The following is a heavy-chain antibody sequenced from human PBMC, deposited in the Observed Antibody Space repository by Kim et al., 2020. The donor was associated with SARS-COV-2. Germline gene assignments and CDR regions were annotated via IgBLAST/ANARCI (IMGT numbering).Heavy chain of an antibody. J-gene: IGHJ4*02. D-gene: IGHD6-13*01. CDR1: GVTFSYYA. CDR3: TSSSTYFFDY. V-gene: IGHV3-23*01. Sequence: GGSLRLSCAASGVTFSYYAMGWVRQAPRKGLEWVSSIIGSGGTTYYADSVRGRFTISRDNSKNTLYLQMNSLRADDTAVYYCTSSSTYFFDYCGQGTLVT. CDR2: IIGSGGTT.